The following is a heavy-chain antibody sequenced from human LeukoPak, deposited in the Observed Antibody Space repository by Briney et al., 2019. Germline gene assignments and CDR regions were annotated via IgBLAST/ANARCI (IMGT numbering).Heavy chain of an antibody. CDR2: IYSGGGT. CDR3: ARTLYGFTNF. D-gene: IGHD3-16*01. J-gene: IGHJ4*02. V-gene: IGHV3-66*01. Sequence: GGSLRLSCAASGFTVSSNYMSWVRQAPGKGLEWVSIIYSGGGTYYADSVKGRFTISSDNSKNTPYLQMNSLRAEDTAVYFCARTLYGFTNFWGQGTLVTVSS. CDR1: GFTVSSNY.